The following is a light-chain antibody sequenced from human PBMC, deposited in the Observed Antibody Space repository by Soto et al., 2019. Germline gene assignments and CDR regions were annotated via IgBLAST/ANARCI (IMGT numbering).Light chain of an antibody. J-gene: IGKJ2*01. V-gene: IGKV2-40*01. Sequence: DIVMTQTPLSLPVTPGEPASISCRSSQSLLDSDDGNTYLDWYLQKPGQSPQLLIYTLSYRASVVTDRCSCSGSGTDFTLKISRVEAEDVGVYYCMQRIEFPYTFGQGTKLEIK. CDR3: MQRIEFPYT. CDR2: TLS. CDR1: QSLLDSDDGNTY.